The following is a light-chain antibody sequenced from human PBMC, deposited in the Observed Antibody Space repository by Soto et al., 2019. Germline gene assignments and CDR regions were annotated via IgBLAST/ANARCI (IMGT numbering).Light chain of an antibody. J-gene: IGKJ2*01. CDR1: QSISSY. CDR3: QRSYSNPYT. CDR2: AAS. V-gene: IGKV1-39*01. Sequence: DIQMTQSPSSLSASVGDRVTITCRASQSISSYLNWYQQKPGKAPNLLIYAASSLQSGVPSRFSGSGSATDFTLTISSLQPEDFATYYCQRSYSNPYTFGQGTKLEIK.